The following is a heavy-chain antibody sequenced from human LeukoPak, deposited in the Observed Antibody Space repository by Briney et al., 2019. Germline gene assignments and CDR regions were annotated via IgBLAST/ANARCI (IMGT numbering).Heavy chain of an antibody. Sequence: SQTLSLTCAISGDSVSSNSAAWNWIRQSPSRGLEWLGRTYYRSKWYNDYAVSVKSRITINPDTSKNQFSLKLSSVTAADTAVYYCARVRYSSGWYGGYYYYYMDVRGKGTTVTISS. CDR3: ARVRYSSGWYGGYYYYYMDV. V-gene: IGHV6-1*01. J-gene: IGHJ6*03. CDR1: GDSVSSNSAA. D-gene: IGHD6-19*01. CDR2: TYYRSKWYN.